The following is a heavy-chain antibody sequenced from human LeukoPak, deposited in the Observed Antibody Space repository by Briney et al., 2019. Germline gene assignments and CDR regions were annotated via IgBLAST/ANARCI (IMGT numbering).Heavy chain of an antibody. V-gene: IGHV4-30-4*01. J-gene: IGHJ4*02. CDR3: ARHVPLPSTLGFDY. D-gene: IGHD2/OR15-2a*01. CDR1: GGSVGSADYY. Sequence: SQTLSLTCTVSGGSVGSADYYWSWMRQPPGRGLEWIGYIYYSGNTYYNPSLKSRITISVDTSKNQFSLNLSSVTAADTAVYYCARHVPLPSTLGFDYWGPGTLVTVSS. CDR2: IYYSGNT.